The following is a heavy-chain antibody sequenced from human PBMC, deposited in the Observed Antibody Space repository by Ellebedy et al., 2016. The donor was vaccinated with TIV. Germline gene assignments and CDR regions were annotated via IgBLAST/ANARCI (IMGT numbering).Heavy chain of an antibody. CDR2: IHATSATM. Sequence: GESLKISCAASGFTFSSYSMHWVRQAPGKGLEWISYIHATSATMYYTDSVKGRFTISRDNAKNSLYLQMNSLRAEDTAVYYCARDLNDYDDYWGQGTLVTVSS. CDR3: ARDLNDYDDY. J-gene: IGHJ4*02. CDR1: GFTFSSYS. V-gene: IGHV3-48*04.